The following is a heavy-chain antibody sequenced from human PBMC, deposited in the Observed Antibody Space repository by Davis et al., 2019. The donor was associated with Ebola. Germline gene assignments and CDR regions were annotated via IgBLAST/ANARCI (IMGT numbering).Heavy chain of an antibody. CDR2: IWYDGSNK. V-gene: IGHV3-33*08. CDR1: GFTFSSYG. Sequence: PGGSLTLSCAASGFTFSSYGMHWVRQAPGKGLEWVAVIWYDGSNKYYADSVKGRFTISRDNSKNTLYLQMNSLRAEDTAVYYCARDPLPLVVVVAAEEDVDIWGQGTMVTVSS. CDR3: ARDPLPLVVVVAAEEDVDI. J-gene: IGHJ3*02. D-gene: IGHD2-15*01.